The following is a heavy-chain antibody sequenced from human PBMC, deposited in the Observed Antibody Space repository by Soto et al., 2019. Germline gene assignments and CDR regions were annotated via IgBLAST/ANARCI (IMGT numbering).Heavy chain of an antibody. Sequence: GGSLRLSCAASGFTFSSYAMHWVRQAPGKGLEWVAVISYDGSNKYYTDSVKGRFTISRGNSKNTLYLQMNSLRAEDTAVYYCARDSYDSSGYYFGVGYWGQGTLVTVSS. V-gene: IGHV3-30-3*01. CDR3: ARDSYDSSGYYFGVGY. D-gene: IGHD3-22*01. CDR2: ISYDGSNK. CDR1: GFTFSSYA. J-gene: IGHJ4*02.